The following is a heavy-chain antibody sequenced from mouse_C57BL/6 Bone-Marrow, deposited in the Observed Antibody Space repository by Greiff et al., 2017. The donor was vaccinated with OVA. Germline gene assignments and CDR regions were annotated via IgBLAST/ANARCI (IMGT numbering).Heavy chain of an antibody. V-gene: IGHV1-82*01. CDR2: IYPGDGDT. Sequence: VQLQQSGPELVKPGASVKISCKASGYAFSSSWMNWVKQRPGKGLEWIGRIYPGDGDTNYNGKFKGKATLTADKSSSTAYMQLSSLTSDDSAVYFCARELNWYFDVWGTGTTVTVSS. CDR1: GYAFSSSW. CDR3: ARELNWYFDV. J-gene: IGHJ1*03.